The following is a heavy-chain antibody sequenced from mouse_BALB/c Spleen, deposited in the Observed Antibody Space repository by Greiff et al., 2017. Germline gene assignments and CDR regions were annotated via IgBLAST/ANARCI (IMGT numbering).Heavy chain of an antibody. Sequence: EVQLQQSGAELVKPGASVKLSCTASGFNIKDTYMHWVKQRPDQGLEWIGRIDPANGNTKYDPKFQGKATITADTSSNTAYLQLSSLTSEDTAVYYCARGGSSYAMHDWGEGTSVTVSS. V-gene: IGHV14-3*02. CDR1: GFNIKDTY. D-gene: IGHD1-1*01. CDR3: ARGGSSYAMHD. J-gene: IGHJ4*01. CDR2: IDPANGNT.